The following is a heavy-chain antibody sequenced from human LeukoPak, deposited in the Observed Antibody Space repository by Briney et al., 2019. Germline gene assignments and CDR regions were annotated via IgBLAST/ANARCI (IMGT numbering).Heavy chain of an antibody. D-gene: IGHD1-26*01. CDR1: GGSISSYY. Sequence: SETLSLTCTVSGGSISSYYWSWIRQPPGKGLERIGYIYYSGSTNYNPSLKSRVTISVDTSKNQFSLKLSSVTAADTAVYYCARGQWELPGYYYMDVWGKGTTVTVSS. CDR2: IYYSGST. CDR3: ARGQWELPGYYYMDV. V-gene: IGHV4-59*01. J-gene: IGHJ6*03.